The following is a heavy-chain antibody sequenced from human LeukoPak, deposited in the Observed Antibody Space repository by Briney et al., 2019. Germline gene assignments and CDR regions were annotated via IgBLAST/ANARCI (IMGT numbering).Heavy chain of an antibody. J-gene: IGHJ4*02. Sequence: SETLSLTCAVSGYSISSGYYWGWIRQPPGKGLEWIGSIYHSGSTYYNPSLKSRVTISVDTSKNQFSLKLSSVTAADTAVYYCARVGQVVPAHGWFGDYWGQGTLVTVSS. CDR1: GYSISSGYY. CDR2: IYHSGST. CDR3: ARVGQVVPAHGWFGDY. V-gene: IGHV4-38-2*01. D-gene: IGHD2-2*01.